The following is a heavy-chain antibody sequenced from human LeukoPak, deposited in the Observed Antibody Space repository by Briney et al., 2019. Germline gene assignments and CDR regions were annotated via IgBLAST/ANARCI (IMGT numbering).Heavy chain of an antibody. CDR1: GYTFTGYY. CDR2: INPNSGGT. D-gene: IGHD6-19*01. V-gene: IGHV1-2*02. Sequence: GASVKVSCKASGYTFTGYYMHWVRQASGQGLEWMGWINPNSGGTNYAQKFQGRVTMTRDTSISTAYMELSRLRSDDTAVYYCARATVAGTRAYYYYYYYMDVWGKGTTVTVSS. CDR3: ARATVAGTRAYYYYYYYMDV. J-gene: IGHJ6*03.